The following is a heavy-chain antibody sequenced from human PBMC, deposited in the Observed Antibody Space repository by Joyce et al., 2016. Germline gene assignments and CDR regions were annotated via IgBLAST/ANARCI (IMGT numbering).Heavy chain of an antibody. Sequence: EVQLVESGGGLVKPGRSLRLSCTSSGFIFGDYAMNWFRQAPGKGLEGVGFIRSKAYVGTTDYAASVKGRFTISRDDSKSIAYLQMNSLKTEDTAVYYCTRIGDCSGGSCYEGWFDPWGQGTLVTVSS. CDR3: TRIGDCSGGSCYEGWFDP. V-gene: IGHV3-49*05. CDR2: IRSKAYVGTT. CDR1: GFIFGDYA. D-gene: IGHD2-15*01. J-gene: IGHJ5*02.